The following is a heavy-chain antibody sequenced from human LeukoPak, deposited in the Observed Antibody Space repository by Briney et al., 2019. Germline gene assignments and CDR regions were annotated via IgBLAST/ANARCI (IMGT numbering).Heavy chain of an antibody. D-gene: IGHD3-3*01. CDR3: ARGTGTRITIFGVVISAFDI. V-gene: IGHV4-30-2*01. J-gene: IGHJ3*02. CDR2: IFHSGST. Sequence: SQTLSLTCTVSGGSISSGGYCWSWIRQPPGKGLEWIGDIFHSGSTYYNPSLKSRVTISVDRSKNQFSLKLSSVTAADTAVYYCARGTGTRITIFGVVISAFDIWGQGTMVTVSS. CDR1: GGSISSGGYC.